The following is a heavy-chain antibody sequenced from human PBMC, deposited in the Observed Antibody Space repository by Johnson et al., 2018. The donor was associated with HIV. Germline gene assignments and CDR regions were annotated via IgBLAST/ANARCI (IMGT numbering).Heavy chain of an antibody. CDR3: AGDRGRGGYSYGRGDAFDI. CDR2: ISSSGSTI. Sequence: QEQLVESGGGLIQPGGSLRLSCAASGFTFSDYYMSWIRQAPGKGLEWVSYISSSGSTIYYADSVKGRFTISRDNAKNSLYLQMNSLRAEDTAVYYCAGDRGRGGYSYGRGDAFDIWGQGTMVTVSS. D-gene: IGHD5-18*01. V-gene: IGHV3-11*04. CDR1: GFTFSDYY. J-gene: IGHJ3*02.